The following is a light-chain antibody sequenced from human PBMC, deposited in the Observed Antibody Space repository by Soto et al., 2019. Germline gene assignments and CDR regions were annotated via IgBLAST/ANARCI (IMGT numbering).Light chain of an antibody. Sequence: DIQMTQSPSSLSASVGDGVIITCQASQDIRNHLNWYQHKPGKAPKLLIYDASILAAGVPSRFSGSGYGTDFTFTISSLQPEDIATYYCQQYETLPLTFGGGTKVDIK. CDR1: QDIRNH. J-gene: IGKJ4*01. CDR2: DAS. V-gene: IGKV1-33*01. CDR3: QQYETLPLT.